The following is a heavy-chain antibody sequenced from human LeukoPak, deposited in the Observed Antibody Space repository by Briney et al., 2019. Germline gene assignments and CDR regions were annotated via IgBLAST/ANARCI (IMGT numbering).Heavy chain of an antibody. CDR1: GFTFSSYS. CDR2: ISSSSSTT. Sequence: PGGSLRLYCASSGFTFSSYSMNWVRQAKGQGQEGVSYISSSSSTTYYAYSVKGRFTISRDNAKNSLYLQMNSLRAEDTAVYYCARGSGSSPQFNYWGQGTLVTVSS. D-gene: IGHD6-6*01. V-gene: IGHV3-48*01. J-gene: IGHJ4*02. CDR3: ARGSGSSPQFNY.